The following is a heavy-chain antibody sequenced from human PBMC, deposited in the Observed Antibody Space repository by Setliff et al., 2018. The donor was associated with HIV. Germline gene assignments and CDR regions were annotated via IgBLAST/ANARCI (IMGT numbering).Heavy chain of an antibody. J-gene: IGHJ4*02. V-gene: IGHV3-21*04. D-gene: IGHD6-25*01. CDR3: ARAWGSGVGSSAY. CDR1: GFSFSRYT. Sequence: PGGSLRLSCVASGFSFSRYTMMWVRQTPGKGLEWVSSITSNLNYKYADSVKGRFTISRDNTKNSLYLQMNSLRADDTAIYYCARAWGSGVGSSAYWGQGTLVTVSS. CDR2: ITSNLNY.